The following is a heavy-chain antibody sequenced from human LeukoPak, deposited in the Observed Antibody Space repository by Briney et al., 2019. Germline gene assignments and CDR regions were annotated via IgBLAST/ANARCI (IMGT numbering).Heavy chain of an antibody. V-gene: IGHV1-69*13. J-gene: IGHJ4*02. Sequence: SVKVSCKASGGTFSSYAISWVRQAPGQGLEWMGGIIPIFGTANYVQKFQGRVTITADESTSTAYMELSSLRSEDTAVYYCARGTVPAAIGPSYFDYWGQGTLVTVSS. CDR2: IIPIFGTA. CDR1: GGTFSSYA. CDR3: ARGTVPAAIGPSYFDY. D-gene: IGHD2-2*02.